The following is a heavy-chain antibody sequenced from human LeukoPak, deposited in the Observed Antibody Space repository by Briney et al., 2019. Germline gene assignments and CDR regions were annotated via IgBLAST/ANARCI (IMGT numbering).Heavy chain of an antibody. CDR1: GLTFRSYS. J-gene: IGHJ5*02. CDR2: ISSSSSTI. Sequence: PGGSPRLSGAASGLTFRSYSMTWVRQAPGKGLEWVSYISSSSSTIYYADSVKGRFTISRDNAKNSLYLQMNSLRAEDTAVYYCASAFYSGSSWGQGTLVTVSS. CDR3: ASAFYSGSS. D-gene: IGHD1-26*01. V-gene: IGHV3-48*04.